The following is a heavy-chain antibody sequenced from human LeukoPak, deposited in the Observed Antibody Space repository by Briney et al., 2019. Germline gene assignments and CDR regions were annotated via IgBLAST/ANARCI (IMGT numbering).Heavy chain of an antibody. V-gene: IGHV3-30-3*01. J-gene: IGHJ6*02. Sequence: TGGSLRLSCAASGFTFSSYAMHWVRQAPGKGLEWVAVISYDGSNKYYADSVKGRFTISRDNSKNTLYLQMNSLRAEDTAVYYCARGPMDGDYNCAMDVWGQGTTVTVSS. CDR2: ISYDGSNK. CDR1: GFTFSSYA. CDR3: ARGPMDGDYNCAMDV. D-gene: IGHD3-10*01.